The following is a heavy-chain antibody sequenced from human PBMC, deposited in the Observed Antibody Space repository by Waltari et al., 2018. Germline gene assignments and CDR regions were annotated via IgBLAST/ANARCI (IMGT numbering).Heavy chain of an antibody. CDR2: INHGGAI. D-gene: IGHD3-16*01. J-gene: IGHJ4*02. Sequence: QVQLQESGPGLVKPSGTLSLTCAVTGGSFSSGYWWTWVRQFPGKGLEWIGEINHGGAINYNPSLKTRVTMSVDKSKNHFSLKLISVTAADTAVYYCARMTYTSSPFDYCGQGTLVTVSS. CDR1: GGSFSSGYW. CDR3: ARMTYTSSPFDY. V-gene: IGHV4-4*02.